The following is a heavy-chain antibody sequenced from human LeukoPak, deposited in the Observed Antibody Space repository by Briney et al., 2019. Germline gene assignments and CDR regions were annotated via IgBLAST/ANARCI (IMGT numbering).Heavy chain of an antibody. J-gene: IGHJ4*02. CDR1: GFTFSSYW. D-gene: IGHD3-16*02. CDR3: ARGSSLAYYVDV. V-gene: IGHV3-74*01. CDR2: INTDGGTT. Sequence: GGSLRLSCVASGFTFSSYWMHWVRQAPGKGLVWVSRINTDGGTTTYADSVKGRFTISRDNAKNTLYLQMNSLRAEDTAVYYCARGSSLAYYVDVWGQGTLVTVSS.